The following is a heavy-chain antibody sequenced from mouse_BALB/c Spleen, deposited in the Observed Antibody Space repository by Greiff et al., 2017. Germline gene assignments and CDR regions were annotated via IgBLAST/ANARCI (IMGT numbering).Heavy chain of an antibody. CDR3: VRDKGYDTWFAY. D-gene: IGHD2-2*01. CDR1: GFSLTSYD. V-gene: IGHV2-9-2*01. J-gene: IGHJ3*01. Sequence: VKLMESGPGLVAPSQSLSITCTVSGFSLTSYDISWIRQPPGKGLEWLGVIWTGGGTNYNSAFMSRLSISKDNSKSQVFLKMNSLQTDDTAIYYCVRDKGYDTWFAYWGQGTLVTVSA. CDR2: IWTGGGT.